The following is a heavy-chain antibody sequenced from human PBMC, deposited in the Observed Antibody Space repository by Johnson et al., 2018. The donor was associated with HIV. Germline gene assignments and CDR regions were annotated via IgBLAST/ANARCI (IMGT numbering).Heavy chain of an antibody. D-gene: IGHD3-3*01. CDR1: GFTFSSYA. CDR3: AKGYYDSPFGFDI. J-gene: IGHJ3*02. CDR2: ISYDGSNK. Sequence: QVQLVESGGGVVQPGGSLKLSCAASGFTFSSYAMHWVRQAPGKGLEWVAVISYDGSNKYYADSVKGRFTISRDNSMNTLYLQMNSLRAEDTAVYYCAKGYYDSPFGFDIWGQGTMVIVSS. V-gene: IGHV3-30*04.